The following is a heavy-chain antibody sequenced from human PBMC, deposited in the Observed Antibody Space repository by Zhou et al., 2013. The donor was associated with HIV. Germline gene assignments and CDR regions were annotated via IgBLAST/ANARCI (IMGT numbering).Heavy chain of an antibody. V-gene: IGHV1-69*05. CDR2: IIPVFGTA. CDR1: GGTFSSYA. Sequence: QVQLLQSGAEVKKPGSSVKVSCEASGGTFSSYAISWVRQAPGQGLEWMGGIIPVFGTATYAQKFQGRVTMTTDTSTSTAYMEVRSLRSDDTAVYYCATSFLDRNDYWAREPWSPSPQ. J-gene: IGHJ4*02. CDR3: ATSFLDRNDY.